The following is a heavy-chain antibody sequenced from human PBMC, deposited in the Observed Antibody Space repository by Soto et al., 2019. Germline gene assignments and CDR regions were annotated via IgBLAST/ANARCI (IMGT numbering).Heavy chain of an antibody. CDR3: ARKGIRITMVRGVITWFDP. V-gene: IGHV4-34*01. CDR2: INHSGST. Sequence: SETLSLTCAVYGGSFSGYYWSWIRQPPGKGLEWIGEINHSGSTNYNPSLKSRVTISVDTSKNQFSLKLSSVTAADTAVYYCARKGIRITMVRGVITWFDPWGQGTLVTVSS. D-gene: IGHD3-10*01. J-gene: IGHJ5*02. CDR1: GGSFSGYY.